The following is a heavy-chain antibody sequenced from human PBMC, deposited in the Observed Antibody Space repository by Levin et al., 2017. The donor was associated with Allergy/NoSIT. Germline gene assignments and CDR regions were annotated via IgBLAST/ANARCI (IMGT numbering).Heavy chain of an antibody. CDR3: ARGTLRITGTTSYYYYGMDV. J-gene: IGHJ6*02. CDR2: INPNSGGT. Sequence: GESLKISCKASGYTFTGYYMHWVRQAPGQGLEWMGWINPNSGGTNYAQKFQGRVTMTRDTSISTAYMELSRLRSDDTAVYYCARGTLRITGTTSYYYYGMDVWGQGTTVTVSS. CDR1: GYTFTGYY. V-gene: IGHV1-2*02. D-gene: IGHD1-20*01.